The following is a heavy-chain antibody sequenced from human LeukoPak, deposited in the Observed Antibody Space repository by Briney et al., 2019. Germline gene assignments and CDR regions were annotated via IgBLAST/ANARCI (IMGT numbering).Heavy chain of an antibody. CDR1: GFTFSSYG. V-gene: IGHV3-74*01. D-gene: IGHD2-15*01. Sequence: GGSLRLSCAASGFTFSSYGMSWVRQAPGKGLEWVSRINIAGSVTTYADSVKGRFTISRDNAKKTLYLQMNSLRAEDTAVYYCARDMVDWGQGTLVTVSS. J-gene: IGHJ4*02. CDR2: INIAGSVT. CDR3: ARDMVD.